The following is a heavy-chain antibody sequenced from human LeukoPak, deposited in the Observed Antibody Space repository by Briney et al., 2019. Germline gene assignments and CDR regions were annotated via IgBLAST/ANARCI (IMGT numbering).Heavy chain of an antibody. CDR3: ARGSSSSDWFDP. J-gene: IGHJ5*02. CDR1: GGSISSGDYY. CDR2: IYYSGST. Sequence: SETLSLTCTVSGGSISSGDYYWSWIRQPPGKGLEWIGYIYYSGSTYYNPSLKSRVTISVDTSKNQFSLKLSSVTAADTAVYYCARGSSSSDWFDPWGQGTLVTVSS. V-gene: IGHV4-30-4*01. D-gene: IGHD6-6*01.